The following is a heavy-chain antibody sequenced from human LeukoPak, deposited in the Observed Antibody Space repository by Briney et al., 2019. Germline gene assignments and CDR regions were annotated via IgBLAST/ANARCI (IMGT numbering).Heavy chain of an antibody. CDR2: IYYSGST. CDR1: GGSVSSGSYY. CDR3: ARAGSEGAHDAFDI. D-gene: IGHD1-26*01. V-gene: IGHV4-61*01. Sequence: SETLSLTCTVSGGSVSSGSYYWSWIRQPPGKGLDWIGYIYYSGSTNYTPSLKSRVTISVDTSKNQFSLKLSSVTAADTAVYYCARAGSEGAHDAFDIWGQGTMVTVSS. J-gene: IGHJ3*02.